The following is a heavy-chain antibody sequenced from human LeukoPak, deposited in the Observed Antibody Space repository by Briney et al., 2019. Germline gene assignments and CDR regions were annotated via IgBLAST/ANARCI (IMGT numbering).Heavy chain of an antibody. CDR1: GFTFSSYS. Sequence: PGGSLRLSCAASGFTFSSYSMNWVRQAPGKGLEWVSTISTSGDSSYYADSVKGRFTISRDNSKNTLFLQINGLRAEDTALYYCARSKAGTTTLVDYWGQGTLVTVSS. D-gene: IGHD1-1*01. CDR3: ARSKAGTTTLVDY. J-gene: IGHJ4*02. V-gene: IGHV3-23*01. CDR2: ISTSGDSS.